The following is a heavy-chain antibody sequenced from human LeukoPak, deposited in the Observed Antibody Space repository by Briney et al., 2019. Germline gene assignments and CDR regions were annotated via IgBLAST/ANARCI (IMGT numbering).Heavy chain of an antibody. CDR3: AKEAALRD. D-gene: IGHD4-17*01. J-gene: IGHJ4*02. CDR2: ISSSGSTI. V-gene: IGHV3-48*03. Sequence: GGPLRLSCAASGFTFSSYEMNWVRQAPGKGLEWVSYISSSGSTIYYAGSLQGRLPISKDNAKNCLYLQMKSLKPEDTPVYYCAKEAALRDWGQGTLVTVSS. CDR1: GFTFSSYE.